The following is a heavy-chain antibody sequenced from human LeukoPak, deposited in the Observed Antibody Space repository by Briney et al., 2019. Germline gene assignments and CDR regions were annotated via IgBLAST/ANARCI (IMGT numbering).Heavy chain of an antibody. CDR2: ISYDGSNK. V-gene: IGHV3-30*04. CDR1: GFTFCSYA. CDR3: ARIGSGSPLGY. J-gene: IGHJ4*02. D-gene: IGHD3-10*01. Sequence: PGRSLRLSCAASGFTFCSYAMHWVRQAPGKGLEWVAVISYDGSNKYYADSVKGRFTISRDNSKNTLYLQMNSLRAEDTAVYYCARIGSGSPLGYWGQGTLVTVSS.